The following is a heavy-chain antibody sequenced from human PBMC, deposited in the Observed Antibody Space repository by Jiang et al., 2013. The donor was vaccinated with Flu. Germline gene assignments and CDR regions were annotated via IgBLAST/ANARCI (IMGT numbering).Heavy chain of an antibody. CDR3: AHRRRYYGSGSYIV. V-gene: IGHV2-5*02. J-gene: IGHJ4*02. CDR1: GFSLSTSGVG. Sequence: KPTQTLTLTCTFSGFSLSTSGVGVGWIRQPPGKALEWLALIYWDDDKRYSPSLKSRLTITKDTSKNQVVLTMTNMDPVDTATYYCAHRRRYYGSGSYIVWGQGTLVTVSS. D-gene: IGHD3-10*01. CDR2: IYWDDDK.